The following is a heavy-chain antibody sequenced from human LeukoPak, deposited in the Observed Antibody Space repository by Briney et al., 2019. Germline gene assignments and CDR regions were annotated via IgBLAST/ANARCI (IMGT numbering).Heavy chain of an antibody. Sequence: GASVKVSCKASGYTFTSYDINWVRQATGQGLEWMGWMNPNSGNTGYAQKFQGRVTMTRNTSISTAYMELSSLRSEDTAVYYRARQGVAAAGINYWGQGTLVTVSS. CDR1: GYTFTSYD. V-gene: IGHV1-8*01. D-gene: IGHD6-13*01. CDR2: MNPNSGNT. J-gene: IGHJ4*02. CDR3: ARQGVAAAGINY.